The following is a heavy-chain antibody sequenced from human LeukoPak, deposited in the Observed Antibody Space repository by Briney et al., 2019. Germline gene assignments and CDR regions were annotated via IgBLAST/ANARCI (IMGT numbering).Heavy chain of an antibody. CDR2: ISWNSGSI. CDR3: AKDMGASIAARPNYYYGMDV. CDR1: GFTFDDYA. D-gene: IGHD6-6*01. Sequence: PGRSLRLSCAASGFTFDDYAMHWVRQAPGKGLEWVSGISWNSGSIGYADSAKGRFTISRDNAKNSLYLQMNSLRAEDTALYYCAKDMGASIAARPNYYYGMDVWGQGTTVTVSS. J-gene: IGHJ6*02. V-gene: IGHV3-9*01.